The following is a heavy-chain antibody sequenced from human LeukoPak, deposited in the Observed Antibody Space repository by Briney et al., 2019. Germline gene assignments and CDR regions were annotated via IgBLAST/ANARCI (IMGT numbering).Heavy chain of an antibody. CDR2: INHSGST. V-gene: IGHV4-34*01. Sequence: SETLSLTCAVYGGSFSGYYWSWIRQPPGKGLEWIGEINHSGSTNYNPSLKSRVTISVDTSKNQFSLKLSSVTAADTAVYYCARDSGSYYGPFDYWGQGTLVTVSS. J-gene: IGHJ4*02. CDR3: ARDSGSYYGPFDY. D-gene: IGHD1-26*01. CDR1: GGSFSGYY.